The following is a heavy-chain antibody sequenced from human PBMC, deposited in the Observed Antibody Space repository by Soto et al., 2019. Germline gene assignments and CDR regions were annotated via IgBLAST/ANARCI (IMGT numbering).Heavy chain of an antibody. CDR1: GFTFKTHA. V-gene: IGHV3-30*18. D-gene: IGHD1-26*01. J-gene: IGHJ6*02. Sequence: QVQLVESGGGVVQPGTSLRLSCAASGFTFKTHAMHWVRQAPGKGLEWMAVIAYDGNEKFYADSVKGRFTISRDKSKNALDLQINTLRNEDTAVYYCGKDVGDYVPYYYGVDVWGQGTTVTVSS. CDR3: GKDVGDYVPYYYGVDV. CDR2: IAYDGNEK.